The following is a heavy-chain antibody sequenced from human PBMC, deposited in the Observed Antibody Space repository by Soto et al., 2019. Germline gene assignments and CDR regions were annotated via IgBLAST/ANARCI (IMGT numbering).Heavy chain of an antibody. CDR3: ARDLPFIGYCSGGSCYSGMDV. V-gene: IGHV1-69*12. CDR2: IIPIFGTA. CDR1: GGTFSSYA. J-gene: IGHJ6*02. D-gene: IGHD2-15*01. Sequence: QVQLVQSGAEVKKPGSSVKVSCKASGGTFSSYAISWVRQAPGQGLEWMGGIIPIFGTANYAQKFQGRVTITADESTSTANMELSSLRSEDTAVYYCARDLPFIGYCSGGSCYSGMDVWGQGTTVTVSS.